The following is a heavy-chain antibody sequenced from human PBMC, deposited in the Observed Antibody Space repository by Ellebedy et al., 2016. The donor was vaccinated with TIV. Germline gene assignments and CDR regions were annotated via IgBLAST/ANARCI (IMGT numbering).Heavy chain of an antibody. Sequence: ASVKVSCKASGYTFTNYYMHWVRQAPGQGLEWMGWNNPNNGDTHYAQKFQGRVTMTRDTSISTAYMELSRLISDDTAVYYCARGPNFGTDYWGQGTLVTVSS. CDR3: ARGPNFGTDY. D-gene: IGHD6-13*01. CDR2: NNPNNGDT. CDR1: GYTFTNYY. J-gene: IGHJ4*02. V-gene: IGHV1-2*02.